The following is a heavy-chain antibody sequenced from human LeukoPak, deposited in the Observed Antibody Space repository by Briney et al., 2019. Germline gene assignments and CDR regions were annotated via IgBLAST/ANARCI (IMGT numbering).Heavy chain of an antibody. CDR2: INPSGGST. CDR3: ARANGDNDAFDI. Sequence: ASVKVSCKASGYTFTSYYMHWVRQASGQGLEWMGIINPSGGSTSYAQKFQGRVTMTRDTSTSTVYMELSSLRSEDTAVYYCARANGDNDAFDIWGQGTMVTVSS. CDR1: GYTFTSYY. J-gene: IGHJ3*02. D-gene: IGHD4-17*01. V-gene: IGHV1-46*01.